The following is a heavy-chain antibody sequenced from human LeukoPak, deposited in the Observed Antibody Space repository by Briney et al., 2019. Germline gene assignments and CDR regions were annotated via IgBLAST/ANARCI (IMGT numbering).Heavy chain of an antibody. CDR3: AREVAVAEPYFDY. J-gene: IGHJ4*02. CDR1: GFTVSSNY. D-gene: IGHD6-19*01. V-gene: IGHV3-66*01. Sequence: GGSLRLSCAASGFTVSSNYMSWVRQAPGKGLEWVSVIYSGGGTYYADSVKGRFTTSRDNSKNTLDLKMNSLRAEDTAVYYCAREVAVAEPYFDYWGQGTLVTVSS. CDR2: IYSGGGT.